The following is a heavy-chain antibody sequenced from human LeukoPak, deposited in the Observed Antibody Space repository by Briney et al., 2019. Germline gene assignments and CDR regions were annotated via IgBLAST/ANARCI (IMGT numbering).Heavy chain of an antibody. CDR3: TRGGNYYGSGSYYKDLDY. J-gene: IGHJ4*02. CDR1: GFTFGDYA. Sequence: GGSLRLSCTASGFTFGDYAMSWVRQAPGKGLEWVGFIRSKAYGGTTEYAASVKGRFTISRDDSKSIAYLQMNSLKTEDTAVYYCTRGGNYYGSGSYYKDLDYWGQGTLVTVSS. CDR2: IRSKAYGGTT. V-gene: IGHV3-49*04. D-gene: IGHD3-10*01.